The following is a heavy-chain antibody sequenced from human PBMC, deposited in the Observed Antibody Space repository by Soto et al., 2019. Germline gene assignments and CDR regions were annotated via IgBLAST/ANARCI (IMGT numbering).Heavy chain of an antibody. D-gene: IGHD3-3*02. Sequence: QVQLQQWGAGLWKPSETLSLTCAVYGGSFRGYYWSWIRQSPGRGLEWIGEINDGGRTNQNPSLKSRVTTSVDTSKNQFSLKLKSLTAADTAVYYCARGISVTLALQGDAPGNYYLDSWGQGTLVTVSS. V-gene: IGHV4-34*02. CDR1: GGSFRGYY. CDR2: INDGGRT. J-gene: IGHJ4*02. CDR3: ARGISVTLALQGDAPGNYYLDS.